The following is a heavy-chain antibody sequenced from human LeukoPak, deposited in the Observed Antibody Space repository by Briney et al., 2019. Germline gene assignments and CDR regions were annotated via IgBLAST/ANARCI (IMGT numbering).Heavy chain of an antibody. CDR1: GGTFSSYA. D-gene: IGHD4-17*01. CDR2: IIPIFGTA. J-gene: IGHJ1*01. Sequence: SVRVSCKASGGTFSSYAISWVRQAPEQGLEWMGGIIPIFGTANYAQKFQGRVTITADESTSTAYMELSSLRSEDTAVYYCAGSTVTRLAEYFQHWGQGTLVTVSS. V-gene: IGHV1-69*13. CDR3: AGSTVTRLAEYFQH.